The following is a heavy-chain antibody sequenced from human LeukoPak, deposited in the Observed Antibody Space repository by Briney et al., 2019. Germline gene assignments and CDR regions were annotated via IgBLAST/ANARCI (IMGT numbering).Heavy chain of an antibody. CDR2: IYSGGST. Sequence: PGGSLRLSCAASGFTVSSNYMSWVRQAPGKGLEWVSVIYSGGSTYYADSVKGRFTISRDNSKNTLYLQMNSLRAEDTAVYYSARVDYGDHGYFDLWGRGTLVTVSS. J-gene: IGHJ2*01. CDR3: ARVDYGDHGYFDL. V-gene: IGHV3-53*01. D-gene: IGHD4-17*01. CDR1: GFTVSSNY.